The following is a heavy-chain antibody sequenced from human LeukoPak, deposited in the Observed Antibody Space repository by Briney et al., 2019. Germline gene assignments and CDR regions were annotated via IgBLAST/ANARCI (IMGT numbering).Heavy chain of an antibody. CDR1: GYTFTGYY. CDR2: INPSGGST. Sequence: ASVKVSCKASGYTFTGYYMHWVRQAPGQGLEWMGIINPSGGSTSYAQKFQGRVTMTRDMSTSTVYMELSSLRSEDTAVYYCARVYCSGGSCNAFDIWGQGTMVTVSS. D-gene: IGHD2-15*01. V-gene: IGHV1-46*01. CDR3: ARVYCSGGSCNAFDI. J-gene: IGHJ3*02.